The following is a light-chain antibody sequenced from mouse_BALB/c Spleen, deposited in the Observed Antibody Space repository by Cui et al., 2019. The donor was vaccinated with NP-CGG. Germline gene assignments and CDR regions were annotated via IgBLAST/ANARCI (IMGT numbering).Light chain of an antibody. Sequence: QAVVTQESAPTTSPGETVTLTCRSSIGAVTTSNYANWVQEKPDHLFTGLIGGTNNRTPGVPARFSGYLIGDKAALTITGVQTEDEAMYFCALWYSNHWVFGGGTKLTVL. CDR2: GTN. V-gene: IGLV1*01. CDR3: ALWYSNHWV. J-gene: IGLJ1*01. CDR1: IGAVTTSNY.